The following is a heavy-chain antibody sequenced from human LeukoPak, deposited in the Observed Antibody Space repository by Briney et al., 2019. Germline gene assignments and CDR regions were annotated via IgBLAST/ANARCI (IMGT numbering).Heavy chain of an antibody. CDR2: IIPIFGTA. CDR3: ARMRRDGYNFGSAYYFDY. CDR1: GGTFSSYA. V-gene: IGHV1-69*05. D-gene: IGHD5-24*01. J-gene: IGHJ4*02. Sequence: SVKVSCKASGGTFSSYAISWVRQAPGQGLEWMGGIIPIFGTANHAQKFQGRVTITTDESTSTAYMELSSLRSEDTAVYYCARMRRDGYNFGSAYYFDYWGQGTLVTVSS.